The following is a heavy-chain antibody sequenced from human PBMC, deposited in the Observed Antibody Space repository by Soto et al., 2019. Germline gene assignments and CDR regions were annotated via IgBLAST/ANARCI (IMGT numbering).Heavy chain of an antibody. CDR3: AREWSGSIDY. CDR2: INSDGSST. V-gene: IGHV3-74*01. J-gene: IGHJ4*02. Sequence: EVQLVESGGGLVEPGGSLRLSCAASGFTFSTYWMHWVRQAPGKGLVWVSRINSDGSSTINADSVKGRFTISRDNAKNTLYLQMNSLRAEDTAVYYCAREWSGSIDYWGQGTLVTVSS. D-gene: IGHD3-3*01. CDR1: GFTFSTYW.